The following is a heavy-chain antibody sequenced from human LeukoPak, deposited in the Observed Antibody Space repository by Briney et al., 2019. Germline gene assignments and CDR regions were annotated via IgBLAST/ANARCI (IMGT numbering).Heavy chain of an antibody. CDR3: ARETDSSGYYIDY. Sequence: SGGSLRLXCAASGFTFSSYWMHWVRQVPGKGLVWVSRINSDGSGTTYADSVKGRFTISRDNPKNTLYLQMNSLRAEDTAVYYCARETDSSGYYIDYWGQGTLVTVS. CDR2: INSDGSGT. CDR1: GFTFSSYW. V-gene: IGHV3-74*01. J-gene: IGHJ4*02. D-gene: IGHD3-22*01.